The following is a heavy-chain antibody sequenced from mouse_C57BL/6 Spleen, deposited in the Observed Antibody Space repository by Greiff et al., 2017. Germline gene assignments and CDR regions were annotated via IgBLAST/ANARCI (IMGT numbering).Heavy chain of an antibody. Sequence: EVHLVESGGGLVKPGGSLKLSCAASGFTFSSYAMSWVRQTPEKRLEWVATISDGGSYTYYPDNVKGRFTISRDNAKNNLYLQMSHLKSEDTAMYYCAREGGSSYSAWFAYWGQGTLVTVSA. CDR3: AREGGSSYSAWFAY. J-gene: IGHJ3*01. D-gene: IGHD1-1*01. V-gene: IGHV5-4*01. CDR1: GFTFSSYA. CDR2: ISDGGSYT.